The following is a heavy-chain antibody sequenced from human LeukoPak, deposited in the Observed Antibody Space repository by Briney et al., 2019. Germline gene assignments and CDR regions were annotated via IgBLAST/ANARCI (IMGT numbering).Heavy chain of an antibody. J-gene: IGHJ4*02. CDR3: AHRWESCDY. CDR1: GFTFSSYG. V-gene: IGHV3-30*03. CDR2: ILYDGSNK. D-gene: IGHD1-26*01. Sequence: GGSLRLSCAASGFTFSSYGMHWVRQAPGKGLEWGAVILYDGSNKYYADSVKGRFTISRDNSKNTLYLQMNSLRAEDTAVYYCAHRWESCDYWGQGTLVTVSS.